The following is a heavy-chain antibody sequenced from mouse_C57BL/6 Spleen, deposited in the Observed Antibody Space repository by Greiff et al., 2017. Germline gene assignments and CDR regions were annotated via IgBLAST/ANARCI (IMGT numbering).Heavy chain of an antibody. CDR1: GYTFTSYW. D-gene: IGHD2-4*01. CDR2: IDPSDSYT. V-gene: IGHV1-59*01. J-gene: IGHJ4*01. CDR3: ARLGLRRGGAMDY. Sequence: QVQLQQPGAELVRPGTSVKLSCKASGYTFTSYWMHWVKQRPGQGLEWIGVIDPSDSYTNYNQKFKGKATLTVDTSSSTAYMPLSSLTSEDSAVYYCARLGLRRGGAMDYWGQGTSVTVSS.